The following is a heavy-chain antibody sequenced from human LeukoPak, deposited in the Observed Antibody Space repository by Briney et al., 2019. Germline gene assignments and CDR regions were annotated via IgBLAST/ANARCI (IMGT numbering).Heavy chain of an antibody. CDR3: ARFRANDYGSGSYLWAFDI. D-gene: IGHD3-10*01. CDR2: INPNSGGT. CDR1: GGTFSSYA. Sequence: ASVKVSCKASGGTFSSYAISWVRQAPGQGLEWMGGINPNSGGTNYAQKFQGRVTMTRNTSIRTAYMELSSLRSEDTAVYCCARFRANDYGSGSYLWAFDIWGQATMVTVSS. J-gene: IGHJ3*02. V-gene: IGHV1-8*02.